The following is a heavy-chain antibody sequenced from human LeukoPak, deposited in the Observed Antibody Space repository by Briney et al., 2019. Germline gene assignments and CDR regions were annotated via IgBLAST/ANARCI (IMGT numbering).Heavy chain of an antibody. CDR3: ARSGGAGYYTDFDY. V-gene: IGHV1-69*05. CDR1: GGTFSSYA. D-gene: IGHD3/OR15-3a*01. CDR2: IIPIFGTA. Sequence: SVKVSCKASGGTFSSYAISWVRQAPGQGLEWMGRIIPIFGTASYAQKFQGRVTITTDESTSTAYMELSSLRSEDTAVYYCARSGGAGYYTDFDYWGQGTLVTVSS. J-gene: IGHJ4*02.